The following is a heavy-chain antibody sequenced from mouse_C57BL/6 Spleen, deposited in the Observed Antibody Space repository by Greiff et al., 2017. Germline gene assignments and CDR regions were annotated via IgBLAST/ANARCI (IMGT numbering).Heavy chain of an antibody. D-gene: IGHD2-4*01. CDR3: AREVDDYGWFAY. CDR1: GYTFTSYW. Sequence: QVQLQQPGAELVKPGASVKMSCKASGYTFTSYWITWVKQRPGQGLEWIGDIYPGSGSTNYNEKFKSKATLTVDTSSSTAYMQLSSLTSEDSAVYYCAREVDDYGWFAYWGQGTLVTVSA. V-gene: IGHV1-55*01. J-gene: IGHJ3*01. CDR2: IYPGSGST.